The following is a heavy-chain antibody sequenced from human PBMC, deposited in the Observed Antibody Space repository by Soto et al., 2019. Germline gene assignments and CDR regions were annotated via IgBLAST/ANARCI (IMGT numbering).Heavy chain of an antibody. Sequence: GGSLRLSCAASGFTFSSYAMSWVRQAPGKGLEWVSAISGSGGSTYYADSVKGRFTISRDNSKNTLYLQMNSLRAEDTAVYYCAKESGSGYRGFLGFDYWGQGTLVTVSS. CDR3: AKESGSGYRGFLGFDY. D-gene: IGHD3-10*01. V-gene: IGHV3-23*01. CDR2: ISGSGGST. J-gene: IGHJ4*02. CDR1: GFTFSSYA.